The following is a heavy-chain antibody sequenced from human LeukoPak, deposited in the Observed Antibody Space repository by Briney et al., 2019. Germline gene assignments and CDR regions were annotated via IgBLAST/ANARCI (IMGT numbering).Heavy chain of an antibody. CDR1: GFTFSSYA. CDR3: VYSNYVPYYFDY. J-gene: IGHJ4*02. CDR2: ISSSGSTI. Sequence: GGSLRLSCTTSGFTFSSYALSWVRQAPGKGLEWVSYISSSGSTIYYADSVKGRFTISRDNAKNSLYLQMNSLRAEDTAVYYCVYSNYVPYYFDYWGQGTLVTVSS. V-gene: IGHV3-48*03. D-gene: IGHD4-11*01.